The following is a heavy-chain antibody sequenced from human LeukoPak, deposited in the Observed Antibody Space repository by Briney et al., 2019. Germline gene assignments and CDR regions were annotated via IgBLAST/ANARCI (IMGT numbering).Heavy chain of an antibody. CDR1: GYTLTELS. Sequence: ASVKVSCKVSGYTLTELSMHWVRQAPGKGLEWMGGFDPEDGETIYAQKFQGRVTITRDTSASTAYMELSGLRSEDTAVYYCALGRHYYDSSGYHEYFQHWGQGTLVTVSS. V-gene: IGHV1-24*01. J-gene: IGHJ1*01. CDR3: ALGRHYYDSSGYHEYFQH. CDR2: FDPEDGET. D-gene: IGHD3-22*01.